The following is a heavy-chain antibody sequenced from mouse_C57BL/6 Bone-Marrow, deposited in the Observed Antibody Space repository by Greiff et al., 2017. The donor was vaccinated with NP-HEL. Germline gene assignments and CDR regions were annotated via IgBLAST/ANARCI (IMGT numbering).Heavy chain of an antibody. CDR3: ARHSDYGAMDY. J-gene: IGHJ4*01. CDR2: ISNGGGST. Sequence: EVKLVESGGGSVQPGGSLKLSCAASGFTFSDYYMYWVRQTPEKRLEWVAYISNGGGSTYYPDTVKGRFTISRDTAKKALYQQMSRLKSEDTAMYYCARHSDYGAMDYWGQGTSVTVSS. V-gene: IGHV5-12*01. CDR1: GFTFSDYY.